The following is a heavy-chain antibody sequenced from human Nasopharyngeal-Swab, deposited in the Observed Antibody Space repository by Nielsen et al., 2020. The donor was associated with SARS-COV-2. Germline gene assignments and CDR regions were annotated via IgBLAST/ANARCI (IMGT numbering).Heavy chain of an antibody. CDR1: GFTFSSYS. J-gene: IGHJ6*02. CDR2: ISSSSNYI. V-gene: IGHV3-21*04. CDR3: ARGYSSSWYDSYYYYYYGMDV. D-gene: IGHD6-13*01. Sequence: GESLKISCAASGFTFSSYSVHWVRQAPGKGLEWVSSISSSSNYIYYADSVKGRFTISRDNAKNSVYLQMNSLRAEDTALYHCARGYSSSWYDSYYYYYYGMDVWGQGTTVTVSS.